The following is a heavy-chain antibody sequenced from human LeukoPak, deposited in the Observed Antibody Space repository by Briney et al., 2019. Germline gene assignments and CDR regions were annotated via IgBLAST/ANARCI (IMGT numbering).Heavy chain of an antibody. CDR1: GFTFSSYP. CDR2: IGYDGVNK. D-gene: IGHD3-10*01. J-gene: IGHJ4*02. V-gene: IGHV3-30*04. CDR3: ARDFLRGAPDYLDL. Sequence: PGGSLGLSCTASGFTFSSYPFHWVRQAPGKGLQWVAVIGYDGVNKFYTDSVKGRFTISRDDSKSTLYLQMDSLRADDTAVYYCARDFLRGAPDYLDLWGQGTLVTVSS.